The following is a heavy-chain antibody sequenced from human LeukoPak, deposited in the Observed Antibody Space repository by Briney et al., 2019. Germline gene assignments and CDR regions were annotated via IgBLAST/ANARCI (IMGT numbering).Heavy chain of an antibody. CDR1: GFTFSSYG. J-gene: IGHJ4*02. CDR3: AHMALPDCNPDY. V-gene: IGHV3-30*03. Sequence: GRSLRLSCAASGFTFSSYGMHWVRQAPGKGLEWVAVISYDGSNKYYADSVKGRFTISRDNSKNTLYLQMNSLRAEDTAVYYCAHMALPDCNPDYWGQGTLVTVSS. CDR2: ISYDGSNK. D-gene: IGHD2-21*02.